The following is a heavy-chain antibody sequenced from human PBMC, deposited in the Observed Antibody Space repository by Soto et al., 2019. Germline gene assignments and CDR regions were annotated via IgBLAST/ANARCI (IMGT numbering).Heavy chain of an antibody. CDR1: GFSFSGYA. V-gene: IGHV3-30-3*01. J-gene: IGHJ4*02. D-gene: IGHD3-22*01. Sequence: QAQLVEYGGGVVQPGRSLRLSCAASGFSFSGYAMHWVRQAPGKGPEWVAVISHDGSNKYYADSVKGRFTISRDNSKNTLYLQMNSVRDGDTAAYYCARDRNYYDSSGYYGYFDSWGQGTLVTVSS. CDR3: ARDRNYYDSSGYYGYFDS. CDR2: ISHDGSNK.